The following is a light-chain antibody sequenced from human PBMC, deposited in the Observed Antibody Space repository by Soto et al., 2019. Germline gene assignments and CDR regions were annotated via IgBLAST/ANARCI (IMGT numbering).Light chain of an antibody. J-gene: IGKJ1*01. CDR3: LQDNNYPWT. CDR2: GAS. CDR1: QAIKND. Sequence: AIQMTQSPSSLSASLGDRVTISCRASQAIKNDLGWYQQKPGKAPNLLIYGASSLESGVPSRFSGSGSGTDFTLTISSLQPEDFATYYCLQDNNYPWTFGQGTKVEI. V-gene: IGKV1-6*01.